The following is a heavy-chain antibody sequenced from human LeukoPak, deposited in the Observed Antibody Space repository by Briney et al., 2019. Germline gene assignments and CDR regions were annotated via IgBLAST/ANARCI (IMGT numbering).Heavy chain of an antibody. V-gene: IGHV3-30*04. Sequence: PGGSLRLSSAASGFTFSSYAMHWVRQAPGKGLEWVAVISYDGSNKYYADSVKGRFTISRDNSKNTLYLQMNSLRAEDTAVYYCAREFVTIFGVVIPALGYYGMDVWGQGTTVTVSS. CDR1: GFTFSSYA. CDR3: AREFVTIFGVVIPALGYYGMDV. CDR2: ISYDGSNK. J-gene: IGHJ6*02. D-gene: IGHD3-3*01.